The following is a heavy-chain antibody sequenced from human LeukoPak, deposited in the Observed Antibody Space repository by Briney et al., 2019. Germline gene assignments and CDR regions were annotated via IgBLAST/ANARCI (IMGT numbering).Heavy chain of an antibody. V-gene: IGHV3-33*06. J-gene: IGHJ6*03. D-gene: IGHD2-2*01. CDR3: AKGGCSSTSCYGEVYYYYMDV. CDR2: IWYDGSNK. Sequence: GGSLRLSCAASGFTFSSYGMHWVRQAPGKGLEWVAVIWYDGSNKYYADSVKGRFTISRDNSTNTLYLQMNSLRAEDTAVYYCAKGGCSSTSCYGEVYYYYMDVWGKGTTVTVSS. CDR1: GFTFSSYG.